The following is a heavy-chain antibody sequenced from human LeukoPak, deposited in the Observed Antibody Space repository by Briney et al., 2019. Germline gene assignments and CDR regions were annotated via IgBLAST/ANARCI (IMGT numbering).Heavy chain of an antibody. D-gene: IGHD5-12*01. V-gene: IGHV3-30*14. Sequence: PGRSLRLSCAASGFTFNFFTMHWVRQAPGKGLEWVAVISYDGRNKYYADSVKGRFTISRDNSKNTLYLQMNSLRAEDTAVYYCAGRGYSEYTAAFDIWGQGTMVTVSS. CDR1: GFTFNFFT. CDR2: ISYDGRNK. J-gene: IGHJ3*02. CDR3: AGRGYSEYTAAFDI.